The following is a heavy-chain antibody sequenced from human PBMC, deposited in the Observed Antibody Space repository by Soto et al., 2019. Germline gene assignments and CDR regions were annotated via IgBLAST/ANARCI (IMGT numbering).Heavy chain of an antibody. D-gene: IGHD2-15*01. CDR1: GGSISSSSYY. CDR2: IYYSGST. Sequence: PSDTLSLTCTVSGGSISSSSYYWGWIRQPPGKGLEWIGSIYYSGSTYYNPSLKSRVTISVDTSKNQFSLKLSSVTAADTAVYYCARDGDIVVVDGGFDPWGQGTLVTVSS. CDR3: ARDGDIVVVDGGFDP. V-gene: IGHV4-39*02. J-gene: IGHJ5*02.